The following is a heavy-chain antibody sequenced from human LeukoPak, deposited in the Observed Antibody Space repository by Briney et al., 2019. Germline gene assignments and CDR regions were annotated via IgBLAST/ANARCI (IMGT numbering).Heavy chain of an antibody. D-gene: IGHD3-22*01. V-gene: IGHV3-43*02. J-gene: IGHJ4*02. Sequence: PGGSLRLSCAASGFTFDHYAMHWVRQAPGKGPEWVSLVSVNADSTYYADSVRGRFTISRDNNNNSLYLQMHSLRTDDTALYYCVKGVVYDSSVYFHLDSWGQGTLVTVSP. CDR1: GFTFDHYA. CDR2: VSVNADST. CDR3: VKGVVYDSSVYFHLDS.